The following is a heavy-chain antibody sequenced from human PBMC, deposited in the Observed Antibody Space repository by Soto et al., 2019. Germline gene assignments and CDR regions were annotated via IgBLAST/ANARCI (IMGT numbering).Heavy chain of an antibody. D-gene: IGHD5-12*01. CDR3: AHSQRGPRDF. CDR2: IYWDDDK. Sequence: SGPTLVNPTQTLTLTCTFSGFSLSTSGVGVGWIRQPPGKALEWLALIYWDDDKRYSSSLKSRLTITKDTSRDQVVLAMTDMDPMDTATYFCAHSQRGPRDFWGPGILVTVSS. J-gene: IGHJ4*02. V-gene: IGHV2-5*02. CDR1: GFSLSTSGVG.